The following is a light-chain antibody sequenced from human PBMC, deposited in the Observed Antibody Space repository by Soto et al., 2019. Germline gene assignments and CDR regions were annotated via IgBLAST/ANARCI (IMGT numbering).Light chain of an antibody. Sequence: DIQMTQSPSTLSAPVGDRVTITCRASQTISSWLAWYQQEPGRAPKLLIYKASTLKSGAPSRFSGSGSGTEFTLAISILQPDDFATYYCQHYNSYSEEFGQGTKVDIK. CDR3: QHYNSYSEE. V-gene: IGKV1-5*03. J-gene: IGKJ1*01. CDR1: QTISSW. CDR2: KAS.